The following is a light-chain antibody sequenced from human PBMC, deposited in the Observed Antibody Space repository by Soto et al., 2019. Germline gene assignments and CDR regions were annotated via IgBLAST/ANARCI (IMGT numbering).Light chain of an antibody. J-gene: IGLJ1*01. CDR2: SNN. CDR1: TSNIGSNY. Sequence: QSVLTQPPSASGTPGQGVTISCSGSTSNIGSNYVYWYQQLPGTAPKLLIYSNNQRPSGVPDRFSGSKSGTSASLAISGLRSDDEADYFCATWDDSLNGFYVFGTGTEVTVL. V-gene: IGLV1-47*02. CDR3: ATWDDSLNGFYV.